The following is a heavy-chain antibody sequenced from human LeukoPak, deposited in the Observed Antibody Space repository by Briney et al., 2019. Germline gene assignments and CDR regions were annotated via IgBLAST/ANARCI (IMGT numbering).Heavy chain of an antibody. Sequence: GGSLRLSCAASGFTVSSNYMTWVRQAPGKGLEWVGRIKSKTDGGTTDYAAPVKGRFTISRDDSKNTLYLQMNSLKTEDTAVYYCTTDPYYYDSSSLGYWGQGTLVTVSS. CDR3: TTDPYYYDSSSLGY. J-gene: IGHJ4*02. CDR2: IKSKTDGGTT. D-gene: IGHD3-22*01. V-gene: IGHV3-15*01. CDR1: GFTVSSNY.